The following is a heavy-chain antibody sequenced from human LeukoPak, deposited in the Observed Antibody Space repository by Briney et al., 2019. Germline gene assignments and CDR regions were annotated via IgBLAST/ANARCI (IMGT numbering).Heavy chain of an antibody. J-gene: IGHJ4*02. CDR2: ISSSSSTM. CDR3: PILTGYYKAGY. CDR1: GLTFSSYS. Sequence: GGSLRLSCAASGLTFSSYSMNWVRQAPGKGLEWVSYISSSSSTMYYADSVKGRFTISRDNAKNSLYLQMNSLRAEDTAVYYCPILTGYYKAGYWGQGTLVTVSS. D-gene: IGHD3-9*01. V-gene: IGHV3-48*04.